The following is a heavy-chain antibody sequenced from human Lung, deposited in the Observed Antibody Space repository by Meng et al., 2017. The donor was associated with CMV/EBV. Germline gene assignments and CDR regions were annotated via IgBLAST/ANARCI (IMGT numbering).Heavy chain of an antibody. V-gene: IGHV4-30-2*01. D-gene: IGHD1-26*01. CDR3: ALGWDYFNY. J-gene: IGHJ4*02. CDR2: MYHSGTT. Sequence: SLTCAVYGASISSGGYSLSWIRQPPGKGLEWIGYMYHSGTTYYNPSLERQISISLDESKNQFSLRLNSVTAADTAVYYCALGWDYFNYWGQGTLVTVSS. CDR1: GASISSGGYS.